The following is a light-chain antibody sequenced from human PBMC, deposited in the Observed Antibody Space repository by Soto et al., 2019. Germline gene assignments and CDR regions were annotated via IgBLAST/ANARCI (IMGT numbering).Light chain of an antibody. CDR2: VEGSGNY. CDR1: SGNSDDL. J-gene: IGLJ3*02. CDR3: ETWGSAIWV. V-gene: IGLV4-60*03. Sequence: QAVVTQSSSASASLGSSVKLTCTLSSGNSDDLIAWHQQQPGKAPRYMMKVEGSGNYNRGSGVSDRFSGSSSGADRYLTISNLQPEDEADYYCETWGSAIWVFGGGTKLTVL.